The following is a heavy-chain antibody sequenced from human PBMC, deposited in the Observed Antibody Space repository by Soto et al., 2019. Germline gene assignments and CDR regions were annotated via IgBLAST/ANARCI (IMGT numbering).Heavy chain of an antibody. V-gene: IGHV3-30*18. D-gene: IGHD3-3*01. J-gene: IGHJ6*02. CDR1: GFTFNKYG. Sequence: QVQLVESGGGVVQPGRSLRLSCAASGFTFNKYGMHWVRQAPGKGLEWAAVISYDGSNQYYADSLKGRFTISRDNSKNTVSLQMNTLRAEDTAVYYCAKAIPPNNHYDYWTAYLYGMDVWGQGTTVTVSS. CDR3: AKAIPPNNHYDYWTAYLYGMDV. CDR2: ISYDGSNQ.